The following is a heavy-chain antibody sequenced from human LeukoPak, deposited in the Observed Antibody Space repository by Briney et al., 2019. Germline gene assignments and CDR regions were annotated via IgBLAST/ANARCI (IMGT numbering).Heavy chain of an antibody. Sequence: GGSLRLSCAASGCTFSSYAMSWVRQAPGKGREWVSAISGSGGSTYYAESVKGRFTISRDNSKNTLYLQMNSLRAEDTAVYYCAKARSGWCQFDYWGQGTLVTVSS. V-gene: IGHV3-23*01. CDR1: GCTFSSYA. CDR2: ISGSGGST. D-gene: IGHD6-19*01. J-gene: IGHJ4*02. CDR3: AKARSGWCQFDY.